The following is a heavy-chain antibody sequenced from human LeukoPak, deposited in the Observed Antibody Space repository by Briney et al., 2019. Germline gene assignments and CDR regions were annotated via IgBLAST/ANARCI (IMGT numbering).Heavy chain of an antibody. CDR1: GGSFSGYY. D-gene: IGHD3-10*01. CDR2: INHSGST. CDR3: ARGVYYGSGSYSLYYGTDV. Sequence: SETLSLTCAVYGGSFSGYYWSWIRQPPGKGLEWIGEINHSGSTNYNPSLKSRVTISVDTSKNQFSLKLSSVTAADTAVYYCARGVYYGSGSYSLYYGTDVWGQGTTVTVSS. J-gene: IGHJ6*02. V-gene: IGHV4-34*01.